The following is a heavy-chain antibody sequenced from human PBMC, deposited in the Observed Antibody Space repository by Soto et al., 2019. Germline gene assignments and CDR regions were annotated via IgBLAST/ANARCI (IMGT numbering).Heavy chain of an antibody. Sequence: QVQLVQSGAEVKKPGASVKVSCKASGYTFNSYDINWVRQATGQGLEWMGWMNPNSGNTAYAQKFQGRVTITSNTSMSTAYMDLSSLRSEDTAVYYCARERRDGYDNWGQGTLVTVSS. CDR2: MNPNSGNT. J-gene: IGHJ4*02. CDR1: GYTFNSYD. CDR3: ARERRDGYDN. V-gene: IGHV1-8*01. D-gene: IGHD5-12*01.